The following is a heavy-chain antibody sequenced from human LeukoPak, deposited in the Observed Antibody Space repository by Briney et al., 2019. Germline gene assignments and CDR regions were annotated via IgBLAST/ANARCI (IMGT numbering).Heavy chain of an antibody. CDR2: ISGDGGST. CDR1: GFTFDDYA. V-gene: IGHV3-43*02. D-gene: IGHD3-10*01. CDR3: ARDREGLLWFGELLSPPSAFDI. Sequence: GGSLRLSCAASGFTFDDYAMHWVRQAPGKGLEWVSLISGDGGSTYYADSVKGRFTISRDNSKNSLYLQMNSLRAEDTAVYYCARDREGLLWFGELLSPPSAFDIWGQGTMVTVSS. J-gene: IGHJ3*02.